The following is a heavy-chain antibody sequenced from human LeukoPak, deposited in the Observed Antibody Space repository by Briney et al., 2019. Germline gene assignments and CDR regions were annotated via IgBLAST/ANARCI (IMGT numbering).Heavy chain of an antibody. V-gene: IGHV3-30-3*01. CDR1: GFTFSSYA. CDR2: ISYDGSNK. D-gene: IGHD2-2*01. CDR3: ARSGAGVPASDEYFQH. J-gene: IGHJ1*01. Sequence: GGSLRLSCAASGFTFSSYAMHWVRQAPGKGLEWVAVISYDGSNKYYADSVKGRFTISRDNSKNTLYLQMNSLRAEDTAVYYCARSGAGVPASDEYFQHWGQGTLVTVSS.